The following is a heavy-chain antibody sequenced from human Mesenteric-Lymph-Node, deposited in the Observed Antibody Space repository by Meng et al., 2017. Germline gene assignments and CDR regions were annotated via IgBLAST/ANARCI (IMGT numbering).Heavy chain of an antibody. CDR1: GGSFSGYY. D-gene: IGHD3-10*01. V-gene: IGHV4-34*01. CDR2: INHSGST. Sequence: QVQLKQWGAGLLKPSETLSLSCAVYGGSFSGYYWSWIRQPPGKGLEWIGEINHSGSTNYNPSLKSRVTISVDTSKNQFSLKVRSVTAADTAVYYCARRVFYGSANFDYWGQGTLVTVSS. CDR3: ARRVFYGSANFDY. J-gene: IGHJ4*02.